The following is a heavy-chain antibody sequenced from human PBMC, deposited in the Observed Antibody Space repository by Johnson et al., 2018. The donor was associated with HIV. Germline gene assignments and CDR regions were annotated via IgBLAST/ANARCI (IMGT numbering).Heavy chain of an antibody. J-gene: IGHJ3*02. Sequence: QVQLVESGGGVVQPGRSLRLSCAASGFTFSSYGMHWVRQAPGKGLEWVAFIWYDGTNKYYADSVKGRFTISRDNSKNTLYLQMNSLRAEDTAVYYCAKDLPQPQRGEHALAQDAFNIGGQGTMVTFSS. CDR3: AKDLPQPQRGEHALAQDAFNI. D-gene: IGHD1/OR15-1a*01. CDR1: GFTFSSYG. CDR2: IWYDGTNK. V-gene: IGHV3-33*06.